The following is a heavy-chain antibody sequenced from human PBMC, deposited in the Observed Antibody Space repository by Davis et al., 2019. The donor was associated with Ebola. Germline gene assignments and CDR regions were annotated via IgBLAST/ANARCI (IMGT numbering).Heavy chain of an antibody. CDR3: ARDPPSPYTGYYYYGMDV. J-gene: IGHJ6*04. D-gene: IGHD4-11*01. CDR2: INPNSGGT. V-gene: IGHV1-2*06. CDR1: GYMFTGYY. Sequence: AASVKVSCKASGYMFTGYYMHWVRQAPGQGLEWMGRINPNSGGTNYAQKFQGRVTMTRDTSISTAYMELSRLRSDDTAVYYCARDPPSPYTGYYYYGMDVWGKGTTVTVSS.